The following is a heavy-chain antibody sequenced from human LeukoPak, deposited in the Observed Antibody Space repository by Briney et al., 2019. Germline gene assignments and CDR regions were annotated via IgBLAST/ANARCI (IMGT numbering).Heavy chain of an antibody. Sequence: SETLSLTCTVSGDSITGSSYYWGWIRQPPGKGLEWIGEINHSGSTNYNPSLKSRVTISVDTSKNQFSLKLSSVTAADTAVYYCARGRTIFGVVSNWFDPWGQGTLVTVSS. CDR3: ARGRTIFGVVSNWFDP. CDR2: INHSGST. D-gene: IGHD3-3*01. CDR1: GDSITGSSYY. V-gene: IGHV4-39*07. J-gene: IGHJ5*02.